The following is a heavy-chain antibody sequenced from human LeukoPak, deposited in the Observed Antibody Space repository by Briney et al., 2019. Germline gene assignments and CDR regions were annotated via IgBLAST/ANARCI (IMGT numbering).Heavy chain of an antibody. CDR3: AKDSVDTSMILDF. CDR2: LSYDGSKF. J-gene: IGHJ4*02. CDR1: GFTFSSYD. V-gene: IGHV3-30*18. Sequence: PGGSLRLSCAASGFTFSSYDMHWVRQAPGKGLEWVAFLSYDGSKFHYADSVQGRFTISRDNTNNILVLQMRSLRAEDTAVYYCAKDSVDTSMILDFWGQGTLVTVSS. D-gene: IGHD5-18*01.